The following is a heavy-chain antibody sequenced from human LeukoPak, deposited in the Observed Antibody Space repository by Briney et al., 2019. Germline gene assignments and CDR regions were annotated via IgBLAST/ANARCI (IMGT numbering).Heavy chain of an antibody. J-gene: IGHJ4*02. CDR3: AMPKPDYDYVWGSYRYTGIFDY. CDR2: IYYSGST. Sequence: SETLSLTCTVSGYSISSGYYWGWIRQPPGKGLEWIGSIYYSGSTYYNPSLKSRVTISVDTSKNQFSLKLSSVTAADTAVYYCAMPKPDYDYVWGSYRYTGIFDYWGQGTLVTVSS. V-gene: IGHV4-38-2*02. D-gene: IGHD3-16*02. CDR1: GYSISSGYY.